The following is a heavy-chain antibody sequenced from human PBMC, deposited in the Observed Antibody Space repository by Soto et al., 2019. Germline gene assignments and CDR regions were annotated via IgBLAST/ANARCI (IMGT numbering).Heavy chain of an antibody. J-gene: IGHJ6*01. V-gene: IGHV4-39*01. CDR3: ARLRAAAGYYYYGMDV. CDR2: IYYSGST. D-gene: IGHD6-13*01. CDR1: GGSISSSSYY. Sequence: PSETLSLTCTVSGGSISSSSYYWGWIRQPPGKGLEWIGSIYYSGSTYYNPSLKSRVTISVDTSKNQFSLKLSSVTAADTAVYYCARLRAAAGYYYYGMDVWGQGTTVPVSS.